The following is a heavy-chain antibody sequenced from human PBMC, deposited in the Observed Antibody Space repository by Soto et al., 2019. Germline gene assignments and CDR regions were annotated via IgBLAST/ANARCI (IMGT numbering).Heavy chain of an antibody. D-gene: IGHD3-16*01. CDR3: ARDLHDYVSFRFDP. CDR2: ISSSSSTI. Sequence: PGVPLRLSYAASGFTFSSHSMNWIRQAPGKGLEWVSYISSSSSTIYFADSVKGRFTISRDNAKNSLYLQMNSLRAEDTAVYYCARDLHDYVSFRFDPWGQGTLVTVSS. CDR1: GFTFSSHS. V-gene: IGHV3-48*01. J-gene: IGHJ5*02.